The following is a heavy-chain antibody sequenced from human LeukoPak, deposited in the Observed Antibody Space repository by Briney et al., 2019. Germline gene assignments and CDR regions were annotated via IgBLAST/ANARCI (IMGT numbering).Heavy chain of an antibody. CDR1: GNSFSYW. D-gene: IGHD1-26*01. V-gene: IGHV5-51*01. CDR3: ARQRGSGSYLTYYYYYMDV. CDR2: IYPGDSDT. J-gene: IGHJ6*03. Sequence: GESLKISCKGSGNSFSYWIGWVRQMPGKGLEWMGIIYPGDSDTRYSPSFQGQVTISADKSISTAYLQWSSLKASDTAMYYCARQRGSGSYLTYYYYYMDVWGKGTTVTVSS.